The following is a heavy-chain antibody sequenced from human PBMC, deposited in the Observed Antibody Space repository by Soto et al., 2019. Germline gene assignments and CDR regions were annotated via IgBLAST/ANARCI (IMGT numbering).Heavy chain of an antibody. D-gene: IGHD5-12*01. Sequence: GGSLRLSCAASGFTFITAWMNWVRQAPGKGLEWVGRIKSNPDGATTDYAAPVKGRFIISRDDSENMVYLQMNSLTTEDTAIYYCTADLPGHDGGYEFDYWGQGTLVTVSS. CDR1: GFTFITAW. J-gene: IGHJ4*01. V-gene: IGHV3-15*07. CDR2: IKSNPDGATT. CDR3: TADLPGHDGGYEFDY.